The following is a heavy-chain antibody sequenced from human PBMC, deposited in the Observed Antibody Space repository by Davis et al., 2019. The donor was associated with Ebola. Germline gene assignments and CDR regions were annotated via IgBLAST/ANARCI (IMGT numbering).Heavy chain of an antibody. Sequence: PSETLSLTCAVYGGSLSGYYWSWIRQPPGKGLEWTGEINHSGSTNYNPSLKSRVTISVDTSKNQFSLKLSSVTAADTAVYYCARRGYSYGTFDYWGQGTLVTVSS. J-gene: IGHJ4*02. V-gene: IGHV4-34*01. CDR1: GGSLSGYY. D-gene: IGHD5-18*01. CDR2: INHSGST. CDR3: ARRGYSYGTFDY.